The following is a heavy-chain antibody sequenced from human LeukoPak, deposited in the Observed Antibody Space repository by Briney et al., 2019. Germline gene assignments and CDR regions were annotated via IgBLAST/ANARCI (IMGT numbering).Heavy chain of an antibody. CDR3: AKLGAYSSSWYGFVDY. CDR1: GYSFTSYW. J-gene: IGHJ4*02. CDR2: IYPGDSDA. V-gene: IGHV5-51*01. D-gene: IGHD6-13*01. Sequence: GESLKISCKGSGYSFTSYWIGWVRQMPGKGLKWMGIIYPGDSDARYSPSFQGQVTISVDKSIRNAYLQWSSLKASDTAMYYCAKLGAYSSSWYGFVDYWGQGTLVTVSS.